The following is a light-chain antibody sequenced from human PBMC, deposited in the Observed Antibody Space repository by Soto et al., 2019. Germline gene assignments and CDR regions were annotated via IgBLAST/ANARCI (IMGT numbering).Light chain of an antibody. Sequence: SYELTQPPSVSVSPGQTASITCSGDKLGDKFACWYRQRPGQSPVLVIYQDTKRPSGIPERFSGSHSGNTATLTISGTQAMDEADYYCQAWDSSTPVVFGGGTKVTVL. CDR2: QDT. CDR1: KLGDKF. CDR3: QAWDSSTPVV. J-gene: IGLJ2*01. V-gene: IGLV3-1*01.